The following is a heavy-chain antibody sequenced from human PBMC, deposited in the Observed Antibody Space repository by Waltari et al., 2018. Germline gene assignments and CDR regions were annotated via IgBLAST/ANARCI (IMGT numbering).Heavy chain of an antibody. CDR2: IYYSGST. J-gene: IGHJ4*02. CDR3: ARGRGATVAPTDFDY. D-gene: IGHD4-17*01. V-gene: IGHV4-31*03. CDR1: GGSIRSGGYY. Sequence: QVQLQESGPGLVKPSQTLYLTCTVSGGSIRSGGYYWSWIRQHPGKGLEWIGYIYYSGSTYYDPSLKSRVTISVDTSKNQFSLKLSSVTAADTAVYYCARGRGATVAPTDFDYWGQGTLVTVSS.